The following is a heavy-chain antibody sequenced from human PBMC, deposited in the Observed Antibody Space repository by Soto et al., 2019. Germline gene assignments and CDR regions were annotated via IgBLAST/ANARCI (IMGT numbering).Heavy chain of an antibody. CDR2: ISHTGDT. V-gene: IGHV4-61*01. Sequence: SETLSLTCTVSDASVWSDSYFRTWIRQPPGKGLEWIAYISHTGDTNYNPSLKSRVTISIDTSRNQFSLTVTSVTAADTAVYFCARIVVGVTVDLWGQGSLVTVSS. J-gene: IGHJ4*02. CDR1: DASVWSDSYF. D-gene: IGHD1-26*01. CDR3: ARIVVGVTVDL.